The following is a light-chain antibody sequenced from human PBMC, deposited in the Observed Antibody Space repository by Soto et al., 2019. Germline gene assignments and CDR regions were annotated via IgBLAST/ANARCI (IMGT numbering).Light chain of an antibody. J-gene: IGKJ1*01. CDR2: DAS. Sequence: DIQMSRSPSTLSASVGDTVTVTCRASQSVSGWLAWYQQKPGEAPKLLIYDASALPRGVPSRFSGSGSGTKFTLTIARLQPDDFATYCCQQYDTSSGTFGPGTKVDIK. CDR1: QSVSGW. V-gene: IGKV1-5*01. CDR3: QQYDTSSGT.